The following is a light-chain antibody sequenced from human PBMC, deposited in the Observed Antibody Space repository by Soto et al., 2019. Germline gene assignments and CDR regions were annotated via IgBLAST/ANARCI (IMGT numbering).Light chain of an antibody. CDR1: SSDVGGYNS. CDR3: SSYTSSSTRV. J-gene: IGLJ1*01. Sequence: QSVLTQPASVSGSPGQSITISCTGTSSDVGGYNSVSWYQQHPGKAPKLVIYEVTNRPSGISNRFSGSKSGNTASLTISGLQAEDEADYYCSSYTSSSTRVFGTGTNVTVL. CDR2: EVT. V-gene: IGLV2-14*01.